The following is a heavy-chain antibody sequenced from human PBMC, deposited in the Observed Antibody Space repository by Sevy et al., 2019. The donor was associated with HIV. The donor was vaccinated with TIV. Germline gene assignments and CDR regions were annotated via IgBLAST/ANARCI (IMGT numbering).Heavy chain of an antibody. CDR2: IWYDGSNK. J-gene: IGHJ4*02. V-gene: IGHV3-33*01. CDR3: XXXXXXXXXXGYYFDY. Sequence: GGSLRLSCAASGFTYSSYGMHWVRQAPGKGLEWVAVIWYDGSNKEYADSVKGRFTISRDNSKNTLYVQMNSLRAEDXXXXXXXXXXXXXXXXGYYFDYWGQGTLVTVSS. CDR1: GFTYSSYG.